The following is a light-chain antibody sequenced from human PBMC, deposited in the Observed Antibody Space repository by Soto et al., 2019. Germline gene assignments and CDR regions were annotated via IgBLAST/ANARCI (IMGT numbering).Light chain of an antibody. J-gene: IGKJ2*01. CDR2: GAS. Sequence: EIVLTQSPGTLSLSPGERATLSCRASQSVSSNYLTWYQQKPGQAPRLLIYGASSRATGIPDRFSSSGSGTDFTLTISGLEPEDFAVYYCQHYGGSLYTFGQGTKLEIK. CDR1: QSVSSNY. V-gene: IGKV3-20*01. CDR3: QHYGGSLYT.